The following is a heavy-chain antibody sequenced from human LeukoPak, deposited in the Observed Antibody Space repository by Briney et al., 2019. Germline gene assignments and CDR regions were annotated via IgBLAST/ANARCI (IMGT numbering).Heavy chain of an antibody. CDR2: INPNSGGT. CDR1: GYTFTGYD. D-gene: IGHD5-12*01. J-gene: IGHJ4*02. V-gene: IGHV1-2*02. Sequence: GASVKVSCTASGYTFTGYDMHWVRQAPGQGLEWMGWINPNSGGTNYAQTFQGRVTMTRDTSISTAYMELSRLRSDDTAVYYCATPDIVAALDYWGQGTLVTVSS. CDR3: ATPDIVAALDY.